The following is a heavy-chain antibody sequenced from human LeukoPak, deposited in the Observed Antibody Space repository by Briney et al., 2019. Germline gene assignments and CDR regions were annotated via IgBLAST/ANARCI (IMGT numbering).Heavy chain of an antibody. Sequence: SQTLSLTCAISGDSVSSNSAAWNWIRQSPSRGLQWLGRTYYRSKWHNDYAVSVKSRITINPDTPKNQFSLQLNSVTPEDTAVYYCARDGCSGGSCIYGMDVWGQGTTVTVSS. CDR3: ARDGCSGGSCIYGMDV. CDR2: TYYRSKWHN. CDR1: GDSVSSNSAA. J-gene: IGHJ6*02. V-gene: IGHV6-1*01. D-gene: IGHD2-15*01.